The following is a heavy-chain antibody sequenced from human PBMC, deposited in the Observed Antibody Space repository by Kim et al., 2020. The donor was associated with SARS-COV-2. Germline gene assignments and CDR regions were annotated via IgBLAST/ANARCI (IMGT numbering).Heavy chain of an antibody. J-gene: IGHJ6*02. CDR2: ISYDGSNK. V-gene: IGHV3-30*18. D-gene: IGHD4-4*01. CDR1: GFTFSSYG. CDR3: AKVGYSNYFPWPYYYYYGMDV. Sequence: GGSLRLSCAASGFTFSSYGMHWVRQAPGKGLEWVAVISYDGSNKYYADSVKGRFTISRDNSKNTLYLQMNSLRAEDTAVYYCAKVGYSNYFPWPYYYYYGMDVWGQGTTVTVSS.